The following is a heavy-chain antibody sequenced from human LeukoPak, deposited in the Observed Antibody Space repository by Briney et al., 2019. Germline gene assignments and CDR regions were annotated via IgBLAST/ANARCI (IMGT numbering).Heavy chain of an antibody. CDR1: GGSISSGGYY. CDR2: IYYSGST. D-gene: IGHD5-18*01. J-gene: IGHJ4*02. Sequence: SQTLSPTCTVSGGSISSGGYYWSWIRQHPGKGLEWIGYIYYSGSTYYNPSLKSRVTISVDTSKNQFSLKLSSVTAADTAVYYCARDPVGYSYGYNYFDYWGQGTLVTVSS. V-gene: IGHV4-31*03. CDR3: ARDPVGYSYGYNYFDY.